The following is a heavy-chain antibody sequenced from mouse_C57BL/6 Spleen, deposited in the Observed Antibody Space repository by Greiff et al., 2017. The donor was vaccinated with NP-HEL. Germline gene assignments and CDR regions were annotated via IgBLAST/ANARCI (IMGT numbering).Heavy chain of an antibody. CDR3: VRQRGIYYGYDEDWYFDV. CDR2: IRSKSNNYAT. D-gene: IGHD2-2*01. CDR1: GFSFNTYA. J-gene: IGHJ1*03. V-gene: IGHV10-1*01. Sequence: EVQGVESGGGLVQPKGSLKLSCAASGFSFNTYAMNWVRQAPGKGLEWVARIRSKSNNYATYYADSVKDRFTISRDDSESMLYLQMNNLKTEDTAMYYCVRQRGIYYGYDEDWYFDVWGTGTTVTVSS.